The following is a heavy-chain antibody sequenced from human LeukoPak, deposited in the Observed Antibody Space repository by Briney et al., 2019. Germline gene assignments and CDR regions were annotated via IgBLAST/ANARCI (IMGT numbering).Heavy chain of an antibody. Sequence: GGSLRLSCAASGFTFSSYWMSWVRQAPGKGLEWVANIKQDGSEKYYVDSVKGRFTISRDNAKNSLYLQMNSLRAEDTAVYYCASWYGGYGRMYFDYWGQGTLVTVSS. J-gene: IGHJ4*02. D-gene: IGHD5-12*01. CDR3: ASWYGGYGRMYFDY. V-gene: IGHV3-7*01. CDR1: GFTFSSYW. CDR2: IKQDGSEK.